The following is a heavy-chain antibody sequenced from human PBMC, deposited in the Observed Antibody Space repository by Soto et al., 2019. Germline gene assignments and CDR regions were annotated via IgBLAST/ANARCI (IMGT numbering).Heavy chain of an antibody. V-gene: IGHV3-30*18. CDR3: AKDLHDSGRHGDYVNAFDI. D-gene: IGHD4-17*01. CDR1: GLTFSSYG. J-gene: IGHJ3*02. CDR2: ISYDGSNK. Sequence: GGSLRLSCAVSGLTFSSYGMHWVRQATGKGLEWVAVISYDGSNKYYADSVKGRFTISRDNSKNTLYLQMNSLRAEDTAVYYCAKDLHDSGRHGDYVNAFDIWGQGTMVTVSS.